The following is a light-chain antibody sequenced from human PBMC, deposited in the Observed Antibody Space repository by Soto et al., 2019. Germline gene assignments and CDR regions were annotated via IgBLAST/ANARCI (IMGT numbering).Light chain of an antibody. J-gene: IGLJ1*01. CDR3: AAWDDSLNEEV. CDR2: SNN. V-gene: IGLV1-44*01. CDR1: SSNIGSNT. Sequence: QLVLTQPPSASGTPGQRVTISCSGSSSNIGSNTVNWYQQLPGTAPKLLIYSNNQRPSGVPDRFSGSKSGTSASLAISGLQSEDEADYYCAAWDDSLNEEVFGTGTKVTVL.